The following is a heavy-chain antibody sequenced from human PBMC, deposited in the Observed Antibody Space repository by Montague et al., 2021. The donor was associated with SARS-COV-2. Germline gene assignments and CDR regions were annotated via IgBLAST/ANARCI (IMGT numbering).Heavy chain of an antibody. V-gene: IGHV4-4*07. CDR1: GGSISTYY. D-gene: IGHD3-10*01. CDR3: ARTFWGSWFGESWFGP. CDR2: IYTNETT. J-gene: IGHJ5*02. Sequence: SETLSLTRTVSGGSISTYYWSWIRQPSGKGLEWIGRIYTNETTNXNPSLKSRVTMSVDTSKNQFSLKLTSVTAADTAVYYCARTFWGSWFGESWFGPWGQGALVTVSS.